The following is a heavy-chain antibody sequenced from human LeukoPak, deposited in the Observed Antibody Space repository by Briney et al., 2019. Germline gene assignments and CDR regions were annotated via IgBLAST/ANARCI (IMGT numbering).Heavy chain of an antibody. CDR3: AREEWLRGDYFDY. Sequence: SETLSLTCTVSGGSIGSYYWSWIRQPPGKGLEWIGYIYYSGSTYYNPSLKSRVTISVDTSKNQFSLKLSSVTAADTAVYYCAREEWLRGDYFDYWGQGTLVTVSS. J-gene: IGHJ4*02. D-gene: IGHD5-12*01. CDR2: IYYSGST. CDR1: GGSIGSYY. V-gene: IGHV4-59*12.